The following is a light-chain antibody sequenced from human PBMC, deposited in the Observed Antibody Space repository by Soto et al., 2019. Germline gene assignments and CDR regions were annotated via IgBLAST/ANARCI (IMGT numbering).Light chain of an antibody. CDR2: DAS. Sequence: EVVMTQSPGTLSVSPGERAILSCRASQSLTTNLAWYQQKPGQAPRLLIHDASTRATGIPARFSGSGSGTEFNLTISRLQSEDFAVYYCQQYDDWTLTFGQGTRVDIK. CDR3: QQYDDWTLT. V-gene: IGKV3-15*01. J-gene: IGKJ5*01. CDR1: QSLTTN.